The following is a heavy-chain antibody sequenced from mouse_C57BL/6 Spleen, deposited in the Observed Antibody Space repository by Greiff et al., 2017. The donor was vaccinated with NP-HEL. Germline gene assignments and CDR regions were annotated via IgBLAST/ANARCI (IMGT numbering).Heavy chain of an antibody. CDR1: GFTFTDYY. CDR3: ARSSTGTYYFDY. CDR2: IRNKANGYTT. Sequence: EVQLVESGGGLVQPGGSLSLSCAASGFTFTDYYMSWVRQPPGKALEWLGFIRNKANGYTTEYSASVKGRFTISRDNSQSILYLQMNALRAEDSATYYCARSSTGTYYFDYWGQGTTLTVSS. D-gene: IGHD4-1*02. J-gene: IGHJ2*01. V-gene: IGHV7-3*01.